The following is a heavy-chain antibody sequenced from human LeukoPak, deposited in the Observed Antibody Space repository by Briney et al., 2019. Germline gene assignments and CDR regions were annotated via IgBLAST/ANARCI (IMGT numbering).Heavy chain of an antibody. D-gene: IGHD5-12*01. J-gene: IGHJ4*02. Sequence: AIIGSGGSTYYADSVKGRFTISRDNSKNTLYLQMNSLRAEDTAVYYCAKADHVATTTPDYWGQGTLVTVSS. CDR2: IIGSGGST. V-gene: IGHV3-23*01. CDR3: AKADHVATTTPDY.